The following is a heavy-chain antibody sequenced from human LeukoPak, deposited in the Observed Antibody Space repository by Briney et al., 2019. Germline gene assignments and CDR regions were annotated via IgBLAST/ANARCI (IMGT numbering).Heavy chain of an antibody. CDR2: TYYRSKWYS. V-gene: IGHV6-1*01. D-gene: IGHD2-15*01. J-gene: IGHJ4*02. Sequence: SQTLSLTCVISGDSVSSSSAAWNWIRQSPSRGLEWLGRTYYRSKWYSDYAVSVKSRITITADTSKNQFSLQLTSMTRDDTALYFCAREGPHCSSGNCCSPKAIGFFDSWGQGNLVTVSS. CDR3: AREGPHCSSGNCCSPKAIGFFDS. CDR1: GDSVSSSSAA.